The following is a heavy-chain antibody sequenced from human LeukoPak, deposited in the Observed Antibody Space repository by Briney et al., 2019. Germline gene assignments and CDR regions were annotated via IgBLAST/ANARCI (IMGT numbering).Heavy chain of an antibody. CDR2: INPNRGST. Sequence: ASVKVSCKASGYTFTSYYMYWVRQAPGQGLEWMGIINPNRGSTSYAQKFQGRVTMTRDMSTSTAYMELSSLRSEDTAVYYCAREGRLRFGELLFYLDYWGQGTLVTVSS. V-gene: IGHV1-46*01. D-gene: IGHD3-10*01. CDR1: GYTFTSYY. CDR3: AREGRLRFGELLFYLDY. J-gene: IGHJ4*02.